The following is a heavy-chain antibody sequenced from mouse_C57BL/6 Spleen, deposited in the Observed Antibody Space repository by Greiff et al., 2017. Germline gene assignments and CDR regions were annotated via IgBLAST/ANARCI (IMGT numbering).Heavy chain of an antibody. CDR1: GFTFSSYG. CDR3: AREEASPWYFDV. CDR2: ISSGGSYT. D-gene: IGHD3-2*02. V-gene: IGHV5-6*01. J-gene: IGHJ1*03. Sequence: EVMLVESGGDLVKPGGSLKLSCAASGFTFSSYGMSWVRQTPDKRLEWVATISSGGSYTYYPDRVKGRFTISRDNAKNTLYLQLSSLKSEDTAMYYCAREEASPWYFDVWGTGTTVTVSS.